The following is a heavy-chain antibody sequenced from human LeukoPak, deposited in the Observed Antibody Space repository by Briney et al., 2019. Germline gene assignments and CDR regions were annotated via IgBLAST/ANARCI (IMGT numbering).Heavy chain of an antibody. J-gene: IGHJ3*02. V-gene: IGHV3-48*03. D-gene: IGHD5-12*01. Sequence: PGGSLRLSCAASGFTFSSYEMNWVRQAPGKGLEWVSYISSSGSTIYYADSVKGRFTISRDNSKNTLYLQMNSLRAEDTAVYYCARVWISAFDIWGQGTMVTVSS. CDR2: ISSSGSTI. CDR3: ARVWISAFDI. CDR1: GFTFSSYE.